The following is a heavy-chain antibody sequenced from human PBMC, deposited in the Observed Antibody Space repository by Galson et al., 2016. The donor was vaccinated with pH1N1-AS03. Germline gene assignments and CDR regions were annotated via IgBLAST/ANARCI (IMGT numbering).Heavy chain of an antibody. D-gene: IGHD3-10*02. CDR2: ISSGNT. CDR3: AKDRSSRNVLGAYDY. CDR1: GFTFSNYG. V-gene: IGHV3-23*01. J-gene: IGHJ4*02. Sequence: SLRLSCAASGFTFSNYGMSWVRQAPGKGLEWASDISSGNTYHADSVKGRFTISRDDSKNTLYLQMNSLRAEDTAVYYCAKDRSSRNVLGAYDYWGQGTLVTVSS.